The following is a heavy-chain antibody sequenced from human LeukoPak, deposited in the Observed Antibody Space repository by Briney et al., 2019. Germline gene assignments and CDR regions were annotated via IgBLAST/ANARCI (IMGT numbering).Heavy chain of an antibody. V-gene: IGHV3-30*18. D-gene: IGHD6-13*01. Sequence: GGSLRLSCAASGFTFSSYGMHWVRQAPGKGLEWVAVISYDGSNKYYADSVKGRFTISRDNSKNTLYMQMNSLRAEDTAVYYCAKDRLRRSVAAAGYYYYYGMDVWGQGTTVTVSS. CDR2: ISYDGSNK. CDR1: GFTFSSYG. CDR3: AKDRLRRSVAAAGYYYYYGMDV. J-gene: IGHJ6*02.